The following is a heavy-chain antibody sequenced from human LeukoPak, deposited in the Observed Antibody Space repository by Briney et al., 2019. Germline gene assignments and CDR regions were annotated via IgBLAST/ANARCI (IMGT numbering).Heavy chain of an antibody. CDR1: GFIFRSYW. J-gene: IGHJ4*02. CDR3: ARDGITCTRDY. V-gene: IGHV3-7*01. D-gene: IGHD1-7*01. CDR2: IDEHGFKT. Sequence: GGSLRLSCAASGFIFRSYWMVWVHQAPGKGLEWVASIDEHGFKTYYAASVTGRFTISKDTAKNSLDLQMNSLRAEDTAVYYCARDGITCTRDYWGQGALVTVSS.